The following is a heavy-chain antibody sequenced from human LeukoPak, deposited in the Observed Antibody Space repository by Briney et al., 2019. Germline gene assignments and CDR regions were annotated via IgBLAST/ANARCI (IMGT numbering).Heavy chain of an antibody. CDR3: AKEGPEPPYSSSWYVGF. CDR1: GFTFSSYG. J-gene: IGHJ4*02. CDR2: IRYDGSNK. D-gene: IGHD6-13*01. V-gene: IGHV3-30*02. Sequence: GGSLRLSCAASGFTFSSYGMHWVRQAPGKGLEWVAFIRYDGSNKYYADSVKGRFTISRDNSKNTLYLQMNSLRAEDTAVYYCAKEGPEPPYSSSWYVGFWGQGTLVTVSS.